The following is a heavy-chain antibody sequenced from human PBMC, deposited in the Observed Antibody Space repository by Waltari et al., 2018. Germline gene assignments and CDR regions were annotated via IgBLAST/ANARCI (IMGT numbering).Heavy chain of an antibody. CDR2: IKQDGSEK. CDR1: GFTFSSYW. J-gene: IGHJ5*02. Sequence: EVQLVESGGGLVQPGGSLRLSCAASGFTFSSYWMSWVRQAPGKGLEWVANIKQDGSEKYYVDAVKGRFTSSRDNAKNSLYLQMNSLRAEDTAVYYCARVVVAARWVNWFDPWGQGTLVTVSS. V-gene: IGHV3-7*01. D-gene: IGHD6-19*01. CDR3: ARVVVAARWVNWFDP.